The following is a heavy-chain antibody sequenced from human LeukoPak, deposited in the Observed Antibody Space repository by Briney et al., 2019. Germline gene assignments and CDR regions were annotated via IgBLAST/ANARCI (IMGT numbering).Heavy chain of an antibody. V-gene: IGHV3-7*01. CDR3: AIWASGNY. CDR1: GCTFNWSW. J-gene: IGHJ4*02. Sequence: GGSLRLSCAASGCTFNWSWMNWVRQAPGKGLEWVANMDPSGSQKRYVDSVKGRFTISRDNPGTSVYLEMNSLRTEDTAIYYCAIWASGNYWGQGTLVTVSS. CDR2: MDPSGSQK. D-gene: IGHD3-10*01.